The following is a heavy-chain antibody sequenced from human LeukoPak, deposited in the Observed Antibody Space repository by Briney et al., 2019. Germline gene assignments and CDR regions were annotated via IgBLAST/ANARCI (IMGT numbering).Heavy chain of an antibody. J-gene: IGHJ4*02. Sequence: GGSLRLSCAASGFTFSSYSMNWVRQAPGKGLEWVSSISSSSSYMYYADSVKGRFTISRDNAKNSLYLQMNSLRAEDTAVYYCAGHPYFDYWGQGTLVTVSS. CDR2: ISSSSSYM. V-gene: IGHV3-21*01. CDR1: GFTFSSYS. CDR3: AGHPYFDY.